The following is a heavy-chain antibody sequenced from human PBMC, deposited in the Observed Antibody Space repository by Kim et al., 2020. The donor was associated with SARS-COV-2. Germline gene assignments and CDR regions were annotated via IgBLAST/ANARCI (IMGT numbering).Heavy chain of an antibody. CDR3: ARDFMSSGWYTANY. V-gene: IGHV4-4*07. D-gene: IGHD6-19*01. CDR1: GGSISSYY. J-gene: IGHJ4*02. Sequence: SETQSLTCTVSGGSISSYYWSWIRQPAGKGLEWIGRIYTSGSTNYNPSLKSRVTMSVDTSKNQFSLKLSSVTAADTAVYYCARDFMSSGWYTANYWGQGTLVTVSS. CDR2: IYTSGST.